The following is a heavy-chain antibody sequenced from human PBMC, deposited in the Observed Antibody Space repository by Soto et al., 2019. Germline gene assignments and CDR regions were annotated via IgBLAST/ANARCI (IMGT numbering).Heavy chain of an antibody. CDR1: GGSISSYY. Sequence: SETLSLTCTVSGGSISSYYWSWIRQPPGKGLEWIGYIYYSGSTNYNPSLKSRVTISVDTSKNQFSLKLSSVTAADTAVYYCARHAELLWFGELFGWFDPWGQGTLVTVSS. CDR3: ARHAELLWFGELFGWFDP. J-gene: IGHJ5*02. CDR2: IYYSGST. D-gene: IGHD3-10*01. V-gene: IGHV4-59*08.